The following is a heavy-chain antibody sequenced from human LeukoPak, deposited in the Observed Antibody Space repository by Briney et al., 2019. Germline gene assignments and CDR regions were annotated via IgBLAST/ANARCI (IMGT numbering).Heavy chain of an antibody. D-gene: IGHD6-6*01. Sequence: SETLSLTCAVSGVSISSSNWWSWVRQPPGKGLEWIGEIYHSGSTNYNPSLKSRVTISVDKSKNQFSLKLSSVTAADTAVYYCAREGSSGRIYYYYGMDVWGQGTTVTVSS. J-gene: IGHJ6*02. V-gene: IGHV4-4*02. CDR2: IYHSGST. CDR3: AREGSSGRIYYYYGMDV. CDR1: GVSISSSNW.